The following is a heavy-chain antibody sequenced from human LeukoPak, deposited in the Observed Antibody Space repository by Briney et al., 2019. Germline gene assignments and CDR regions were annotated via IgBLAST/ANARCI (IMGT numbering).Heavy chain of an antibody. CDR3: ARLIYGDYVDN. CDR2: IYYSGST. CDR1: GGSISSYY. V-gene: IGHV4-59*01. J-gene: IGHJ4*02. D-gene: IGHD4-17*01. Sequence: PSETLSLTCTVSGGSISSYYRSWIRQPPGKGLEWIGYIYYSGSTNYNPSLKSRVTISVDTSKNQFSLKLSSVTAADTAVYYCARLIYGDYVDNWGQGTLVTVSS.